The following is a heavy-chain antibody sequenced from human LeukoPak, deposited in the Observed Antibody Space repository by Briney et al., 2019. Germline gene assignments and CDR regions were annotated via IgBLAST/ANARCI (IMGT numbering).Heavy chain of an antibody. Sequence: EASVKVSCKASGYTFTSYAMHWVRQAPGQRLEWMGWINAGNGNTKYSQKFQGRVTITRDTSASTAYMELSSLRSEDTAVYYCARDPIAVAGRRSPGGIDYWGQGTLVTVSS. V-gene: IGHV1-3*01. CDR2: INAGNGNT. CDR3: ARDPIAVAGRRSPGGIDY. CDR1: GYTFTSYA. D-gene: IGHD6-19*01. J-gene: IGHJ4*02.